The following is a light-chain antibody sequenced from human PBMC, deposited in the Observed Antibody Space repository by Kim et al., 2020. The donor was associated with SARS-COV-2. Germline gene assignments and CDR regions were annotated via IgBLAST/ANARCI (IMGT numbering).Light chain of an antibody. CDR3: QQFNS. J-gene: IGKJ4*01. CDR1: QGTGSP. CDR2: DSS. Sequence: AIQLTQSPSSLSASVGDRITITCRASQGTGSPLAWYQQKPGKPPKLLIYDSSSLESGVASRFSGSGSGTDFTLTISSLQPEDFATYYCQQFNSFGGGTKVDIK. V-gene: IGKV1-13*02.